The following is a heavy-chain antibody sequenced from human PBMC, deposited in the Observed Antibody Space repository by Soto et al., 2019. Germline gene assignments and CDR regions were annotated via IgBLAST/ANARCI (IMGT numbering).Heavy chain of an antibody. CDR1: GITVSNNY. V-gene: IGHV3-66*01. CDR3: ARDPPGIAAAGGG. Sequence: EVQLVESGGGLVQPGGSLRLSCAASGITVSNNYMSWVRQAPGKGLECVSLIYSNGDTRYADSVKCRFTISRDNSKNTVYLQMNSLRAEDTAVYYCARDPPGIAAAGGGWGQGTTVTVSS. D-gene: IGHD6-13*01. CDR2: IYSNGDT. J-gene: IGHJ6*02.